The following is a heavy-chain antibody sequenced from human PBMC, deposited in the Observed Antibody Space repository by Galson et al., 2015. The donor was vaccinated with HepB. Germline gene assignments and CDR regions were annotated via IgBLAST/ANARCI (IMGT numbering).Heavy chain of an antibody. CDR3: ARQRRIVGASRREFDY. J-gene: IGHJ4*02. V-gene: IGHV4-39*01. Sequence: VSNGSITSSRYYWGWIRQPPGKGLEWIGTIYYSGNTHYNPSLKSRVTISVDTSKNQFSLRVSSVTAADTAVYYCARQRRIVGASRREFDYWGQGSLVTVSS. D-gene: IGHD1-26*01. CDR2: IYYSGNT. CDR1: NGSITSSRYY.